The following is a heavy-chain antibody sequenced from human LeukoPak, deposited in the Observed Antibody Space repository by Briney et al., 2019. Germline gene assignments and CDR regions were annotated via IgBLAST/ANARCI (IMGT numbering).Heavy chain of an antibody. D-gene: IGHD1-14*01. Sequence: GGSLRLSCAASGFTFSRYSMNWVRKAPGKGVEWVSSISSSGMYIFYADSLKGRFTISRDDAKNLLYLQMSGLRAEDTAVYYCARPLMTEITHELDGFDIWGQGTMVTVSS. CDR2: ISSSGMYI. V-gene: IGHV3-21*01. J-gene: IGHJ3*02. CDR3: ARPLMTEITHELDGFDI. CDR1: GFTFSRYS.